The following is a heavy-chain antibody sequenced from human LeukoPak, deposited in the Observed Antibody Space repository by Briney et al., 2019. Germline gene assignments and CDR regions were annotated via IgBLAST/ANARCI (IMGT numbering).Heavy chain of an antibody. CDR1: GFTVSSNY. Sequence: GGSLRLSCAASGFTVSSNYMSWVRQAPGKGLEWVSVIYSGGSTYYADSVKGRFTISRDNSKNTLYLQMNSLRAEDTAVYYCAREATNAYSGSYWAFDIWGQGTMVTVSS. CDR2: IYSGGST. J-gene: IGHJ3*02. V-gene: IGHV3-53*01. D-gene: IGHD1-26*01. CDR3: AREATNAYSGSYWAFDI.